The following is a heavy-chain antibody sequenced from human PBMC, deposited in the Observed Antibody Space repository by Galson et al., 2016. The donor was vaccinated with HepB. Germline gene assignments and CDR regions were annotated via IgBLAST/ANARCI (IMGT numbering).Heavy chain of an antibody. CDR3: ARVFVYYFGMDV. Sequence: SGYTFANYVVHWVRQAPGQRLEWMGWINVGNGYTRYSQNLQGRVTITRDTSATTAYMELSSLRSEDTAVYYCARVFVYYFGMDVWGQGTTVTVSS. V-gene: IGHV1-3*01. CDR1: GYTFANYV. J-gene: IGHJ6*02. CDR2: INVGNGYT.